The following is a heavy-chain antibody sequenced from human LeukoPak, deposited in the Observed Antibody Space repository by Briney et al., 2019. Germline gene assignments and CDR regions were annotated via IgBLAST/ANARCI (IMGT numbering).Heavy chain of an antibody. V-gene: IGHV1-69*02. J-gene: IGHJ4*02. CDR2: IIPILGIA. Sequence: SVELSCKASGGTFSSYTISWVRQAPGQGLEWMGRIIPILGIANYAQKFQGRVTITADKSTSTAYMELSSLRSEDTAVYYCARGPTTVVTNFDYWGQGTLVTVSS. CDR1: GGTFSSYT. CDR3: ARGPTTVVTNFDY. D-gene: IGHD4-23*01.